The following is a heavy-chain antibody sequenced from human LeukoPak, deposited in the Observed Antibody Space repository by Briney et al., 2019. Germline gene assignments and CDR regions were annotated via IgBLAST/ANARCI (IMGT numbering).Heavy chain of an antibody. V-gene: IGHV1-2*06. Sequence: GASVKVSCKASGYTFTGYYMHWVRQAPGQGLEWMGRINPNSGGTNYAQKFQGRVTMTRDTSIGTAYMELSRLRSDDTAVYYCARVRSSGWYVGYPFDYWGQGTLVTVSS. CDR1: GYTFTGYY. D-gene: IGHD6-19*01. J-gene: IGHJ4*02. CDR2: INPNSGGT. CDR3: ARVRSSGWYVGYPFDY.